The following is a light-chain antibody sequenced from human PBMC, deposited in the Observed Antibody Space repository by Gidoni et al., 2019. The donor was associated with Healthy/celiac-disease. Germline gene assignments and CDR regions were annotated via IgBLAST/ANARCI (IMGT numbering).Light chain of an antibody. CDR1: QIISSD. CDR2: AAS. J-gene: IGKJ2*01. Sequence: DIQMTQSPSSLSASVGDRVTITSRASQIISSDLNWYQQKPGKAPKLLIYAASRWQSGVPSRFSGSGSGTDFTLTISSLQPEDFATDYCQQSYSSPTFGQGTKLEIK. V-gene: IGKV1-39*01. CDR3: QQSYSSPT.